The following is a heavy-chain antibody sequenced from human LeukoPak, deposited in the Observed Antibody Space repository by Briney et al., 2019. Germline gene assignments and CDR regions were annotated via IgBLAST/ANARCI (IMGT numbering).Heavy chain of an antibody. CDR3: ARFKEAAGPYNWFDP. CDR1: GYTFTSYD. V-gene: IGHV1-8*01. D-gene: IGHD6-13*01. CDR2: MNPNSGNT. Sequence: ASVKVSCKASGYTFTSYDINWVRQATGQGLEWMGWMNPNSGNTGYAQKFQGRVTMTRNTSISTAYMELSSLRSEDTAVYYCARFKEAAGPYNWFDPWGQGTLVTVSS. J-gene: IGHJ5*02.